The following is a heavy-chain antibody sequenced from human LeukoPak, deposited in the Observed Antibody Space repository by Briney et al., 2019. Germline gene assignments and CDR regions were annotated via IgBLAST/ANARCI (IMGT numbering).Heavy chain of an antibody. D-gene: IGHD3-10*01. CDR1: GFTFSSYG. CDR2: IWYDGSNK. J-gene: IGHJ4*02. CDR3: ARAETLWFGELLI. Sequence: GGSLRLSCAASGFTFSSYGMRWVRQAPGKGLEWVAVIWYDGSNKYYADSVKGRFTISRDNSKNELYLQMNSLRAKDTAVYYCARAETLWFGELLIWGQGTLVTVSS. V-gene: IGHV3-33*01.